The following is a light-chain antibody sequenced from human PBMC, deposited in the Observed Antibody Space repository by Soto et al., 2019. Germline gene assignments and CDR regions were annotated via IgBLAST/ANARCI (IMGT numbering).Light chain of an antibody. Sequence: DIPMAQSPSSLSASVGDRVTITCRASQSISSYLHWYQHKPGKAPKLLIYAASSLQSGVPSRFSGSGSGTDFTLTISSLQPEDFATYYCQQSYSTLLWTFGQGTKLEIK. CDR3: QQSYSTLLWT. CDR2: AAS. V-gene: IGKV1-39*01. CDR1: QSISSY. J-gene: IGKJ2*02.